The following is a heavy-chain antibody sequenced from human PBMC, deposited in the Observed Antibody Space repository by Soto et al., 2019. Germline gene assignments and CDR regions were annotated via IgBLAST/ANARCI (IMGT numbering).Heavy chain of an antibody. V-gene: IGHV3-15*01. D-gene: IGHD6-19*01. CDR2: IKHKSDGWRA. Sequence: EVQLVESGGDLVKPGGSLRLSCAASGFTFSNAWMTWVRQAPGKGLEWVGRIKHKSDGWRAEYAATVKGRFTSSRDDSKDTVYLQMNSLKTGHTALYYCTTAPVACPGPWYFDLWGRGNLGNGSP. CDR3: TTAPVACPGPWYFDL. CDR1: GFTFSNAW. J-gene: IGHJ2*01.